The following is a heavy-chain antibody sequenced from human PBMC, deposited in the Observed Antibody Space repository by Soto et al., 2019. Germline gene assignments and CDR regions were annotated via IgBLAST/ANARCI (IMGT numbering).Heavy chain of an antibody. J-gene: IGHJ6*02. CDR2: INTYNGNT. D-gene: IGHD3-22*01. CDR3: ARVPDSRSYEEHYYYYGMDV. CDR1: GYTFTRSG. Sequence: ASVKVSCKASGYTFTRSGISWVRQAPGQGLEWMAWINTYNGNTNYGQKLQGRVTLTTDTSTSTAYMELRSLRSDDTAVYYCARVPDSRSYEEHYYYYGMDVWGQGTTVTVSS. V-gene: IGHV1-18*01.